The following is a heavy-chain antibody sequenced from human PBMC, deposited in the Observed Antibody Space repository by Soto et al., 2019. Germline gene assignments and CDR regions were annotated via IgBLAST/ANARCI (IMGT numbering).Heavy chain of an antibody. Sequence: QVQLVESGGGLVKPGGSLRLSCAAAGFRLNDYYMTWIRQAPGKGREWVSYISSGSSTIYYAHSVKGRFTISRDNAKNSLYLQMNSLRAEDTAVYYCATSSGALAASFPYYFDYWGQGTLVTVSS. V-gene: IGHV3-11*01. J-gene: IGHJ4*02. CDR2: ISSGSSTI. CDR3: ATSSGALAASFPYYFDY. CDR1: GFRLNDYY. D-gene: IGHD6-25*01.